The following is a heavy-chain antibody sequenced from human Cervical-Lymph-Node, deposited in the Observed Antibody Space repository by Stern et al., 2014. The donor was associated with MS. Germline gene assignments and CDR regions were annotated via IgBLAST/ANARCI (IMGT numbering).Heavy chain of an antibody. CDR2: ISSGGRPI. V-gene: IGHV3-11*01. D-gene: IGHD3-16*02. CDR1: GFTFSDYY. CDR3: ARDRLSQYGMDV. J-gene: IGHJ6*02. Sequence: VQLVESGGGLVKPGGSLRLSCAASGFTFSDYYMNWIRQAPGKGLEWVSCISSGGRPIYYADFVKGRFTISRDNAKNSLYLQIDSLRAEDTAVYYCARDRLSQYGMDVWGQGTTVTVSS.